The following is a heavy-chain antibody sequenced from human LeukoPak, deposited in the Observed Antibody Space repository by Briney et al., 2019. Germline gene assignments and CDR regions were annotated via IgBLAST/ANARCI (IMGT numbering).Heavy chain of an antibody. Sequence: SETLSLTCTVSGGSISSYYWSWIRQPPGKGLEWIGYIYYSGSTNYNPSLKSRVTISVDTSKNQFSLKLSSVTAADTAVYYCARERDVIGYSGYDSNYGMDVWGQGTTVTVSS. D-gene: IGHD5-12*01. V-gene: IGHV4-59*12. CDR1: GGSISSYY. CDR3: ARERDVIGYSGYDSNYGMDV. J-gene: IGHJ6*02. CDR2: IYYSGST.